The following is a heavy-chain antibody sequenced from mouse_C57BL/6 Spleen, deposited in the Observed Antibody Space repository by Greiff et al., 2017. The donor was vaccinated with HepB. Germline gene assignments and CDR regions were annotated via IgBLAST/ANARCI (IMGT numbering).Heavy chain of an antibody. CDR3: ARNLYYGSSYGFAY. D-gene: IGHD1-1*01. Sequence: EVQLQQSGPELVKPGASVKMSCKASGYTFTDYNMHWVKQSHGKSLEWIGYINPNNGGTSYNQKFKGKATLTVNKSSSTAYMELRSLTSEDSAVYYCARNLYYGSSYGFAYWGQGTLVTVSA. CDR2: INPNNGGT. CDR1: GYTFTDYN. V-gene: IGHV1-22*01. J-gene: IGHJ3*01.